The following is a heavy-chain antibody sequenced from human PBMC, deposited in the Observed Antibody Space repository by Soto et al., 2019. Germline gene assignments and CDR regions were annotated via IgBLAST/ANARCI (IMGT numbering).Heavy chain of an antibody. J-gene: IGHJ4*02. CDR1: GGTFSSYT. V-gene: IGHV1-69*13. Sequence: SVKVSCKASGGTFSSYTFSWVRQAPGQGLEWMGGIIPIFATTNYAQKFQGRVTITADESTSTAYMALSSLRSEDTAVYYCATHTGQARGTISRDYYFDCCDQGPRVTVSS. CDR2: IIPIFATT. D-gene: IGHD1-1*01. CDR3: ATHTGQARGTISRDYYFDC.